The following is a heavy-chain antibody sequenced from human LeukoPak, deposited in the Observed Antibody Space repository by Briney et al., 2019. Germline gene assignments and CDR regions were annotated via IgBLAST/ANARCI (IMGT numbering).Heavy chain of an antibody. CDR1: GYTFTNYG. Sequence: GASVKVSCKASGYTFTNYGISWVRQAPGQGLEWMGWISTYNGNTNYAQKLQGRVSMTTDTSTSTAYMELRSLRSDDTAVYYCARVVGATITSGWFDPWGQGTLVTVSS. V-gene: IGHV1-18*01. CDR3: ARVVGATITSGWFDP. CDR2: ISTYNGNT. D-gene: IGHD1-26*01. J-gene: IGHJ5*02.